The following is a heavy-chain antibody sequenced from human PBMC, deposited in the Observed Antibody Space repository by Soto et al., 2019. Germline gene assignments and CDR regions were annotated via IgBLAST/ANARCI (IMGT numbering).Heavy chain of an antibody. CDR3: ARGSDLLWFGESFQPFDY. CDR1: GGTFSSYT. Sequence: ASVKVSCKASGGTFSSYTISWVRQAPGQGLEWMGRIIPILGIANYAQKFQGRVTITADKSTSTAYMELSSLRSEDTAVYYCARGSDLLWFGESFQPFDYWGQGTLVTVSS. D-gene: IGHD3-10*01. V-gene: IGHV1-69*02. J-gene: IGHJ4*02. CDR2: IIPILGIA.